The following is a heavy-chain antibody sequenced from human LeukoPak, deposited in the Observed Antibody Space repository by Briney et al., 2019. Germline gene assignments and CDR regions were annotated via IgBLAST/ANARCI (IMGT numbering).Heavy chain of an antibody. Sequence: ASVKVSCKASGYTFTSHGINWVRQAPGQGLEWMGWISANNGNTNYAQKFQGRVTMTRDRSTSTAYMELRSLRFDDTAAYYCARGLDSSSSGSDYWGQGSLVTVSS. J-gene: IGHJ4*02. D-gene: IGHD6-13*01. CDR1: GYTFTSHG. V-gene: IGHV1-18*04. CDR2: ISANNGNT. CDR3: ARGLDSSSSGSDY.